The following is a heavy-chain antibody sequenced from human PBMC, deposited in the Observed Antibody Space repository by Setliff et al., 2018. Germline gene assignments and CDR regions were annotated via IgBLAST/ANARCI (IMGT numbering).Heavy chain of an antibody. CDR3: ARGQTLRHFDWPTAFDY. CDR1: GYTFTGDF. D-gene: IGHD3-9*01. Sequence: ASVKVSCKASGYTFTGDFLHWLRQAPGQGPEWMGWIGAYSGETNYAQIFQGRVTMTTDTPTSTAYMELRSLTSDDTAVYYCARGQTLRHFDWPTAFDYWGLGTLVTVSS. V-gene: IGHV1-18*04. J-gene: IGHJ4*02. CDR2: IGAYSGET.